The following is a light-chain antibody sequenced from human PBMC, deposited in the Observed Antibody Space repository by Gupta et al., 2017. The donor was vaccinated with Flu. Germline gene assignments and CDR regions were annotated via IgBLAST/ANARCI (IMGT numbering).Light chain of an antibody. Sequence: QSALTQPASVSGSPGQSITISCTGTSSDVGSYNLVSWYQQHPGKAPKLMIYEGSKRPSGVSNRFSGSKSGNTASLTIFGLQAEDEADYYCCSYAGRSWVFGGGTELTVL. V-gene: IGLV2-23*01. CDR3: CSYAGRSWV. CDR1: SSDVGSYNL. CDR2: EGS. J-gene: IGLJ3*02.